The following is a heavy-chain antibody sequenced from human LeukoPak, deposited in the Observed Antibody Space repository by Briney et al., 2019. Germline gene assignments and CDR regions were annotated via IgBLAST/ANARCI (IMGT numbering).Heavy chain of an antibody. V-gene: IGHV3-21*05. CDR3: ARENRDVIAVAEFYYYYYMDV. CDR1: GFTFSSYS. CDR2: ISSSSSYI. Sequence: PGGSLRLSCAASGFTFSSYSMNWVRQAPGKGLEWVSYISSSSSYIYYADSVKGRFTISRDNAKNSLYLQMNSLRAEDTAVYYCARENRDVIAVAEFYYYYYMDVWGKGTTVTVSS. D-gene: IGHD6-19*01. J-gene: IGHJ6*03.